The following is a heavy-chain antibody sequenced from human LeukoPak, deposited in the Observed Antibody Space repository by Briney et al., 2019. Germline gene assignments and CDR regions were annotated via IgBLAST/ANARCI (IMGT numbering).Heavy chain of an antibody. CDR2: ISGGSRTI. V-gene: IGHV3-11*01. CDR3: ARAGQSDY. J-gene: IGHJ4*02. CDR1: GFTFSDYY. Sequence: GRSLRLSCAASGFTFSDYYMTWIRQAPGKGLEWVSSISGGSRTINYADSVKGRFTTSRDNAKNSLFLQVNSLRAEDTAVYYCARAGQSDYWGQGTLVTVSS.